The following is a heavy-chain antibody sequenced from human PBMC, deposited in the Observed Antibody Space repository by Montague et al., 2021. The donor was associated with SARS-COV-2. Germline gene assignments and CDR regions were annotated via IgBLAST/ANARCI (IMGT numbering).Heavy chain of an antibody. CDR2: INHGGST. D-gene: IGHD3-10*01. Sequence: ETLSLTCAVHGTSFSGYYWNWIRQPPGKGLEWIGEINHGGSTKYSPSLKSRLTISADTSKNQFSLKLTSVAAADAAVYYCARLRDGVVPSPILGVGPYYSYYYMDVWGRGTTVTVSS. CDR1: GTSFSGYY. J-gene: IGHJ6*03. V-gene: IGHV4-34*01. CDR3: ARLRDGVVPSPILGVGPYYSYYYMDV.